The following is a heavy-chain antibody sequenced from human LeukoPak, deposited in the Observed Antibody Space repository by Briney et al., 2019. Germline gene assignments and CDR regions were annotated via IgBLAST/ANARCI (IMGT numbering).Heavy chain of an antibody. CDR3: ARDLYGDYSHDY. D-gene: IGHD4-17*01. CDR2: ISSINHT. CDR1: GFTFSSYS. J-gene: IGHJ4*02. V-gene: IGHV3-21*01. Sequence: GGSLRLSCSASGFTFSSYSMNWVRQAPGKGLEWVSSISSINHTYYADSVKGRLTISRDNAENSLYLQMNSLRAEDTAVYYCARDLYGDYSHDYWGQGTLVTVSS.